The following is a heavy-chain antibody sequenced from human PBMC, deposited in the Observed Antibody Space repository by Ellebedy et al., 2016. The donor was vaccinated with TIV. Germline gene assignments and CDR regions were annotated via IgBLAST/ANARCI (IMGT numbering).Heavy chain of an antibody. D-gene: IGHD3-10*01. J-gene: IGHJ4*02. CDR1: GFIISDDW. Sequence: GESLKISCEVSGFIISDDWMSWVRQAPGKGLEWVAHINPDGSAEYYVDSVKGRFSISRDNAKRSLFLKMNSLRVDDTAVYYCVTWDQDYGRWGQGSLVTISS. CDR3: VTWDQDYGR. V-gene: IGHV3-7*03. CDR2: INPDGSAE.